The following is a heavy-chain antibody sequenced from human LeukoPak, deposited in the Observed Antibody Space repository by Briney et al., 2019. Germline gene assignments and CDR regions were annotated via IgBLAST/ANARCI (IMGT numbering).Heavy chain of an antibody. CDR1: GGSISNYY. D-gene: IGHD3-22*01. Sequence: SETLSLTCTVSGGSISNYYWSWIRQSAGKGLEWIGRIYTSGSTNYNPSLKSRVSMSVGTSKNQFSLRLRSVTAADTAVYYCARESGYYYDTSGYTFDYWGQGIVVTVSS. CDR3: ARESGYYYDTSGYTFDY. CDR2: IYTSGST. J-gene: IGHJ4*02. V-gene: IGHV4-4*07.